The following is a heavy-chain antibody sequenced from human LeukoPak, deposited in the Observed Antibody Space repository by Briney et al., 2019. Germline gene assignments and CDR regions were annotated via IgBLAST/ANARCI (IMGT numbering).Heavy chain of an antibody. J-gene: IGHJ4*02. CDR3: ARERPLDTVVSQDF. D-gene: IGHD4-23*01. Sequence: SETLSLTCTVSGGSISSYYWSWIRQPPGKGLEYIGYIYYSGSTNYNPSLKSRVTISVDTSKNQFSLSLASVTVADTAVYYCARERPLDTVVSQDFWGQGTLVIVSS. CDR2: IYYSGST. CDR1: GGSISSYY. V-gene: IGHV4-59*12.